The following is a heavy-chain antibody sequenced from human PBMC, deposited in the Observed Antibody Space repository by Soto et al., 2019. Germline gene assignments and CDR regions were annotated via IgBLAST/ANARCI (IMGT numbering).Heavy chain of an antibody. J-gene: IGHJ3*02. Sequence: EVQLVESGGGLVKPGGSLRLSCAASGFTCSSYSMIWVRQAPGKGLEWVSCISTSSNYIFYGDSVKGRFTISRDNAKKSLYLQMNSLRAEDTSVYYCARDTGYSSGQVPESFDIWGQGTMVTVSS. CDR1: GFTCSSYS. V-gene: IGHV3-21*01. D-gene: IGHD6-19*01. CDR3: ARDTGYSSGQVPESFDI. CDR2: ISTSSNYI.